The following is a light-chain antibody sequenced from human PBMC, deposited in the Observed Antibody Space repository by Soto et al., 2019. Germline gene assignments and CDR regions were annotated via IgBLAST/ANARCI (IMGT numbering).Light chain of an antibody. V-gene: IGKV3-15*01. CDR1: QSVNNN. CDR2: GAS. J-gene: IGKJ1*01. Sequence: EIVMTQSPATLSVSPGERATLSCRASQSVNNNLAWYQQKPGQAPRLLIYGASTRATAIPARFSGSVSGSDFTLTISSLQSEDFAIYYCQQYNNWWTFGQGTKVEIK. CDR3: QQYNNWWT.